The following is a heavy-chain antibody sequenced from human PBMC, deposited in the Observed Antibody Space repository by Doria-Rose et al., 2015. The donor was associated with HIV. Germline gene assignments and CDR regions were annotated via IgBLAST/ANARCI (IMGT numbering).Heavy chain of an antibody. D-gene: IGHD6-13*01. J-gene: IGHJ4*02. CDR3: ARIKSSRWYHKYYFDF. CDR1: GVSLSSPGMG. CDR2: IFSDDER. Sequence: SGPVLVKPTETLTLTCTVSGVSLSSPGMGVSWIRQPPVKALEWLAKIFSDDERSYKTSLKSRLTISRGTSKSQVVLTMTDMDPVDTATYYCARIKSSRWYHKYYFDFWGQGTLVIVSA. V-gene: IGHV2-26*01.